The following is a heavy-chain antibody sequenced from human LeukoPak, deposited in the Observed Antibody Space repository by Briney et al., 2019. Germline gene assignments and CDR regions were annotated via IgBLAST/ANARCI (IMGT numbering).Heavy chain of an antibody. V-gene: IGHV3-7*01. CDR2: IKQDGSEK. D-gene: IGHD3-22*01. J-gene: IGHJ4*02. CDR3: ARDLEDYYDSSGYYGLDY. Sequence: AGGSLRLSCAASGFTFSSYWMSWVRQAPGKGLEWVANIKQDGSEKYYVDSVKGRFTISRDNAKNSLYLQMNSLRAEDTAVYYCARDLEDYYDSSGYYGLDYRGQGTLVTVSS. CDR1: GFTFSSYW.